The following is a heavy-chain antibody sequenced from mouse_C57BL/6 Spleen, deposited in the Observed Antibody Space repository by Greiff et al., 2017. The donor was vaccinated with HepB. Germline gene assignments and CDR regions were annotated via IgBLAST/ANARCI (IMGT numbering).Heavy chain of an antibody. CDR3: ARHEDYGRIDYYAMDY. J-gene: IGHJ4*01. D-gene: IGHD1-1*01. CDR2: FYPGSGSI. Sequence: QVQLQQSGAELVKPGASVKLSCKASGYTFTEYTIHWVKQRSGQGLEWIGWFYPGSGSIKYNEKFKDKATLNADKSSSTVYMELSRLTSEDSAVYFCARHEDYGRIDYYAMDYWGQGTSVTVSS. V-gene: IGHV1-62-2*01. CDR1: GYTFTEYT.